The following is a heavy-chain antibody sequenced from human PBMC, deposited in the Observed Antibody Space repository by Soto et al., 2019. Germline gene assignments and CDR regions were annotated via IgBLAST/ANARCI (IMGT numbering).Heavy chain of an antibody. D-gene: IGHD1-1*01. CDR2: VFRSGSV. Sequence: PSETLSLTCNVSGGSMTTGSYFWSWIRQPPGKGLEWIGYVFRSGSVNYSPSFKSRVTISIDTSKNQFSLMLKSVTAADTAVYFCARARNRHFDYWGQGALVTVSS. CDR3: ARARNRHFDY. CDR1: GGSMTTGSYF. J-gene: IGHJ4*02. V-gene: IGHV4-61*01.